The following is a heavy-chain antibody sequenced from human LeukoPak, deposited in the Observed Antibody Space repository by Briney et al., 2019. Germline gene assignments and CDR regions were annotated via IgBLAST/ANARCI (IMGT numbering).Heavy chain of an antibody. Sequence: PGGSLRLSCAASGFTFSNAWMSWVRQAPGKGLEWVGRIKSKTDGGTTDYAAPVKGRFTISRDDSKNTLYLQMNSLKTEDTAVYYCTAPYLYSYGYEGLDPWGQGTLVTVSS. J-gene: IGHJ5*02. CDR1: GFTFSNAW. V-gene: IGHV3-15*01. CDR2: IKSKTDGGTT. CDR3: TAPYLYSYGYEGLDP. D-gene: IGHD5-18*01.